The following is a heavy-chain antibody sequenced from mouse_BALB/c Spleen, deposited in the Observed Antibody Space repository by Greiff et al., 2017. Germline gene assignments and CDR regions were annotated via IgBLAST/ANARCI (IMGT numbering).Heavy chain of an antibody. CDR2: ISYSGST. Sequence: EVQLVESGPGLVKPSQSLSLTCTVTGYSITSDYAWNWIRQFPGNKLEWMGYISYSGSTSYNPSLKSRISITRDTSKNQFFLQLNSVTTEDTATYYCARSPHYYGYSDYWGQGTTLTVSS. CDR3: ARSPHYYGYSDY. CDR1: GYSITSDYA. J-gene: IGHJ2*01. D-gene: IGHD1-2*01. V-gene: IGHV3-2*02.